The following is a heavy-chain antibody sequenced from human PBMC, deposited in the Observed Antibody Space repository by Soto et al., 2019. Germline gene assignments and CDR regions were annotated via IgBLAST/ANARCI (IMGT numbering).Heavy chain of an antibody. CDR3: ARESEDLTSNFDY. CDR1: GFTFSRYG. J-gene: IGHJ4*02. Sequence: SGFTFSRYGMNWLRQAPGKGLEWVASISSSTSYVYYGDSMKGRFTISRDNAKNSLYLEMNSLRAEDTAVYYCARESEDLTSNFDYWGQGTLVTVSS. V-gene: IGHV3-21*06. CDR2: ISSSTSYV.